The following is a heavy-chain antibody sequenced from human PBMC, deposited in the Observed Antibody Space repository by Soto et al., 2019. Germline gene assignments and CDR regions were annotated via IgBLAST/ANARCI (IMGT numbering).Heavy chain of an antibody. CDR1: VFTFTSCA. Sequence: SVKVTCNASVFTFTSCAVQCVRQARGQPLEWIGWIVLGNGNTNYAQNFQGRVTITRDKSTSTAYMDLSRLTSDDTAMYYCAARLSNIGWYWLDAWGQGTQVTVSS. CDR2: IVLGNGNT. CDR3: AARLSNIGWYWLDA. J-gene: IGHJ5*02. D-gene: IGHD6-19*01. V-gene: IGHV1-58*01.